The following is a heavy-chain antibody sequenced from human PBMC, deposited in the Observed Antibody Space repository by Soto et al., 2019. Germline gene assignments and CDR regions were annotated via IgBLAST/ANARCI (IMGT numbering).Heavy chain of an antibody. CDR2: INAGNGNT. CDR1: GYTWTGYG. CDR3: ARDRDSSGWDSSRTGYDY. D-gene: IGHD6-19*01. J-gene: IGHJ4*02. V-gene: IGHV1-3*01. Sequence: ASVRGDGKASGYTWTGYGMQWVRQAPGQRLEWMGWINAGNGNTKYAQKFQGRVTMTTDTSTSTAYMELRSLRSDDTAVYYCARDRDSSGWDSSRTGYDYWGQGTLVTVSS.